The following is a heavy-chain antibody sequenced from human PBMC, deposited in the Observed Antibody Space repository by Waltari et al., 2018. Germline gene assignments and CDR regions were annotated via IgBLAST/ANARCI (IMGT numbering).Heavy chain of an antibody. J-gene: IGHJ5*02. CDR1: GGSISNNNW. D-gene: IGHD3-3*01. CDR2: IYHSGTT. V-gene: IGHV4-4*02. CDR3: ASSIFGVIGDWFDP. Sequence: QVQLQESGPGLVTPSGTLSLTCAVSGGSISNNNWWTWVRQPPGKGLEWIGGIYHSGTTNNNPSLKMRVTISVDKSKNLFSLKLTSVTAADTAVYYCASSIFGVIGDWFDPWGQGTLVTVSS.